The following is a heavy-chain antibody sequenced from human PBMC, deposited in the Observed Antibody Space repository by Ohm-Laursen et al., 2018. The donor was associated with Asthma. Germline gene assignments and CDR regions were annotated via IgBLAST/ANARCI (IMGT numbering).Heavy chain of an antibody. V-gene: IGHV3-9*01. CDR1: GFTFDDYA. Sequence: SLRLSCAASGFTFDDYAMHWVRQAPGKGLEWVSGISWNSGSVGYADSVKGRFTISRDNAKNSLYLQMTSLRVEDTAVYYCAREWGGMDVWGPGATVTVSS. CDR2: ISWNSGSV. J-gene: IGHJ6*02. D-gene: IGHD1-26*01. CDR3: AREWGGMDV.